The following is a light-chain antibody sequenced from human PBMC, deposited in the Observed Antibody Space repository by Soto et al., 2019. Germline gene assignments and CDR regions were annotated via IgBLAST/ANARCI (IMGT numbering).Light chain of an antibody. V-gene: IGKV1-5*03. J-gene: IGKJ1*01. Sequence: DIQMTQSPSTLSASVGDRVTITCRASQSISSWLAWYQQKPGKAPKLLIYKASSLESGVPSRFSGSGSGTEFTITISSLQPDDFATYYCQQYNSYSRGWTFGQGTKVEIK. CDR3: QQYNSYSRGWT. CDR2: KAS. CDR1: QSISSW.